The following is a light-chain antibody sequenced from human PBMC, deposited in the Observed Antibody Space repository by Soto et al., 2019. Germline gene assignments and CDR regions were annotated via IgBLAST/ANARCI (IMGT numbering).Light chain of an antibody. CDR2: DAS. CDR1: QNITDW. V-gene: IGKV1-5*01. CDR3: QEYKTYA. Sequence: DIQMTQSPSTLSAYVGDRVTITCRASQNITDWLAWYQHKPGKAPELLISDASTLATGVPSRFSGSGSGTEFTLTVSSLQTDDSATYFCQEYKTYAFGPGTKVDNK. J-gene: IGKJ2*01.